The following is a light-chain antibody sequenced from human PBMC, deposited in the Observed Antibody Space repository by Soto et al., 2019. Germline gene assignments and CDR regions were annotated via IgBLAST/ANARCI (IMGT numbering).Light chain of an antibody. V-gene: IGKV1-5*01. Sequence: DIQMTQSPSTLSASVGDRVTITCRASQSISSWLAWYQQKPGKAPKLLIHDASSLESGVPSRFSGSGSGTEFTLTISSLQPDDFATYYCQQYNSYSLTFGGGTRWISN. CDR1: QSISSW. CDR3: QQYNSYSLT. J-gene: IGKJ4*01. CDR2: DAS.